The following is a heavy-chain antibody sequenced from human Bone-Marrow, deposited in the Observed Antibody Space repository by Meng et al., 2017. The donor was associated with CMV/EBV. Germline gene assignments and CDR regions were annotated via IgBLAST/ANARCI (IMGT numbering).Heavy chain of an antibody. CDR2: INPNSGGT. Sequence: ASVKVSCKASRYTFTGYYVHWVRQAPGQGLEWMGWINPNSGGTNYAQKFQGRVTITTDESTSTAYMELSSLRSEETAVYYCARGQYSSSPEGLGYWGQGTLVTVSS. J-gene: IGHJ4*02. CDR1: RYTFTGYY. CDR3: ARGQYSSSPEGLGY. V-gene: IGHV1-2*02. D-gene: IGHD6-6*01.